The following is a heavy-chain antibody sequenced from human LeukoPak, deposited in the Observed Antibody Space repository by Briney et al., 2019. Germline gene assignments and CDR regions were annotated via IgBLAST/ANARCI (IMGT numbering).Heavy chain of an antibody. V-gene: IGHV3-7*01. CDR2: IKEDGSEK. J-gene: IGHJ4*02. CDR3: ARDLNPIVVVPAALGY. Sequence: GGSLRLSCGASGFTFRSYWMSWVRQAPGKGLEWVANIKEDGSEKYYVDSVKGRFTISRDNAKNSLYLQMNSLRAEDTAVYYCARDLNPIVVVPAALGYWGQGTLVTVSS. D-gene: IGHD2-2*01. CDR1: GFTFRSYW.